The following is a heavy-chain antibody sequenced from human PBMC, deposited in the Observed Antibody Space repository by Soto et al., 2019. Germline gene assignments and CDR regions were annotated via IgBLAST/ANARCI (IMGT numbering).Heavy chain of an antibody. Sequence: SETLSRTCAVYGGSFSGYYWSWIRQPPGKGLEWIGEINHSGSTNYNPALKSRVTILVDTSKNQFSLKLSSVTAADTAVYYCARGPGGYSPSYWGQGTLVTVSS. CDR3: ARGPGGYSPSY. CDR2: INHSGST. V-gene: IGHV4-34*01. CDR1: GGSFSGYY. J-gene: IGHJ4*02. D-gene: IGHD2-15*01.